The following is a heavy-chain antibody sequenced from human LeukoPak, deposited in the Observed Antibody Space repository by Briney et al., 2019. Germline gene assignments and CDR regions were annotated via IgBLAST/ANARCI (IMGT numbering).Heavy chain of an antibody. J-gene: IGHJ4*02. CDR1: GFTFSSHG. D-gene: IGHD6-13*01. CDR3: ARASAGIAAAGTDY. Sequence: GGSLRLSCAASGFTFSSHGMHWVRQAPGKGLEWVAVISYDENNKYYADSVKGRFTISRDNAKNSLYLQMNSLRAEDTAVYYCARASAGIAAAGTDYWGQGTLVTVSS. V-gene: IGHV3-30*03. CDR2: ISYDENNK.